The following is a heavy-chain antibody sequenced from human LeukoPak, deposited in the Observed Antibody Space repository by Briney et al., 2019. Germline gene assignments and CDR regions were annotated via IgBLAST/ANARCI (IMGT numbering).Heavy chain of an antibody. J-gene: IGHJ3*02. CDR3: ARGPYSYDSSGAFDI. CDR1: GDSVSSGDYY. Sequence: SQTLSLTCTVSGDSVSSGDYYWSWIRQPAGKGLEWIGRISSSGSTNYNPSLKSRVTISVDTSKNQFSLKLSSVTAADTAVYFCARGPYSYDSSGAFDIWGQGTMVTVSS. D-gene: IGHD3-22*01. V-gene: IGHV4-61*02. CDR2: ISSSGST.